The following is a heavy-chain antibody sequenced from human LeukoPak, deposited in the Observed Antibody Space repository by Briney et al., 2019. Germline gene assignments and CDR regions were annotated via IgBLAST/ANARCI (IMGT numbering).Heavy chain of an antibody. CDR1: GGSISSYY. CDR3: ARALRLVRGVTPSFDP. CDR2: IYQGGRT. V-gene: IGHV4-59*12. Sequence: PSETLSLTCTVSGGSISSYYWSWIRQPPGKGLEWIGYIYQGGRTDYNPSLKSRVTISVDGSKNQLSLKLNSVTAADTAVYYCARALRLVRGVTPSFDPWGQGTLVTVSS. D-gene: IGHD3-10*01. J-gene: IGHJ5*02.